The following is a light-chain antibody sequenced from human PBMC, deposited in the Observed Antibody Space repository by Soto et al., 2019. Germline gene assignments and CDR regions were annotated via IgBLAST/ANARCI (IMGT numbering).Light chain of an antibody. V-gene: IGKV3-11*01. CDR3: QHRSNWGLT. CDR2: DAS. Sequence: EIVLTQSPATLSLSPGERATLSCRASQSVSSYLAWYQQKPGQAPRLLIYDASNRATGIPARFSGSGSGTDFTLTISSLEPEDFAVYYCQHRSNWGLTFGGGTKVEIK. J-gene: IGKJ4*01. CDR1: QSVSSY.